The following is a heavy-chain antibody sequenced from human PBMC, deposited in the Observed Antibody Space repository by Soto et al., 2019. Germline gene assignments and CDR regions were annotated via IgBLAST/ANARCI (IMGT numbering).Heavy chain of an antibody. J-gene: IGHJ4*02. Sequence: QLQLRESGPGLVKPSETLSLTCTVSGGSISGSTLYGGWVRQPPGKGLEWIGSISYSGGTAYNPSLRGRVIISIDSPKHQFSLKLISLTAADTAVYYCAREAASPQSTDHRIDSWGQGSLVTVSS. V-gene: IGHV4-39*01. CDR3: AREAASPQSTDHRIDS. D-gene: IGHD6-25*01. CDR2: ISYSGGT. CDR1: GGSISGSTLY.